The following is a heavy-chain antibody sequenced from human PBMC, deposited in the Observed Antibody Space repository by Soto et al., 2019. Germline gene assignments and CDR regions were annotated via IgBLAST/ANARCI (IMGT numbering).Heavy chain of an antibody. CDR1: GFTVSSNY. CDR3: AKGRGGWRNYGMDV. CDR2: IYSGGST. D-gene: IGHD6-19*01. V-gene: IGHV3-53*04. J-gene: IGHJ6*02. Sequence: PGGSLRLSCAASGFTVSSNYMSWVRQAPGKGLEWVSVIYSGGSTYYADSVKGRFTISRHNSKNTLYLQMNSLRPEDTAVYYCAKGRGGWRNYGMDVWGQGTTVTVSS.